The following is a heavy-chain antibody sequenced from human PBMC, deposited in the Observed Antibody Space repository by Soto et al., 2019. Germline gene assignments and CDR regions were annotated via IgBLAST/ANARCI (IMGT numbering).Heavy chain of an antibody. V-gene: IGHV3-23*01. CDR2: ISGSGEIT. CDR1: GFTFSSYA. J-gene: IGHJ4*02. CDR3: AKRTTGYCSGGICYYFDY. Sequence: LRLSCAASGFTFSSYAMSWVRQAPGKGLEWVSVISGSGEITYYADSVKGQFTISRDNSKNTLYLQMNSLRAEDTAVYYCAKRTTGYCSGGICYYFDYWGQGSLVTVSS. D-gene: IGHD2-15*01.